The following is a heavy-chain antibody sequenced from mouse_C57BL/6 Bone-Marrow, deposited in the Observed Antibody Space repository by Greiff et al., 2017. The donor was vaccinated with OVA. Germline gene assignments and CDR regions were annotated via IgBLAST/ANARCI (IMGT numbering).Heavy chain of an antibody. J-gene: IGHJ2*01. CDR2: IYPGGGYT. D-gene: IGHD2-3*01. CDR3: ARWGDGSFFDY. V-gene: IGHV1-63*01. CDR1: GYTFTNYW. Sequence: QAQLQQSGAELVRPGTSVKMSCKASGYTFTNYWIGWAKQRPGHGLEWIGDIYPGGGYTNYNEKFKGKATLTADKSSSTAYMQFSSLTSEDSAIYYCARWGDGSFFDYWGQGTTLTVSS.